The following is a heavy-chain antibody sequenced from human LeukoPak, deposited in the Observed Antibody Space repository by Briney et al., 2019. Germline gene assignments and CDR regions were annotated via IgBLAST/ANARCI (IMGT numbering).Heavy chain of an antibody. V-gene: IGHV3-30*04. Sequence: SCKASGGTFSSYAISWVRQAPCKGLEWVAVISYDGSNKYYADSVKGRFTISRDNSKNTLYLQMNSLRAEDTAVYYCAKDYLGYDSSGYCGYWGQGTLVTVSS. D-gene: IGHD3-22*01. CDR3: AKDYLGYDSSGYCGY. CDR1: GGTFSSYA. CDR2: ISYDGSNK. J-gene: IGHJ4*02.